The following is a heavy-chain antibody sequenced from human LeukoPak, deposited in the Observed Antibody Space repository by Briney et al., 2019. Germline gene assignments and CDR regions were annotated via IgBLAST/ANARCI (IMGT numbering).Heavy chain of an antibody. CDR3: ARGYYDFWSGYPRRPGFDY. V-gene: IGHV1-8*01. J-gene: IGHJ4*02. Sequence: NSGNTGYAQKFQGRVTMTRNTSISTAYMELSSLRSEDTAVYYCARGYYDFWSGYPRRPGFDYWGQGTLVTVSS. CDR2: NSGNT. D-gene: IGHD3-3*01.